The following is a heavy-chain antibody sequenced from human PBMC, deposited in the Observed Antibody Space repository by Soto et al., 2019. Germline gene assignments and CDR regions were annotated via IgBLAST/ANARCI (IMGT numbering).Heavy chain of an antibody. CDR2: ISGSGGST. J-gene: IGHJ5*02. Sequence: EVQLLESGGGLVQPGGSLRLSCAASGFTFSSYAMSWVRQAPGKGLEWVSAISGSGGSTYYADFVKGRFTISRDNSKNTLYLQMNSLRAEDTAVYYCAGDYGVSDWFDPWGQGTLVTDSS. CDR1: GFTFSSYA. D-gene: IGHD4-17*01. CDR3: AGDYGVSDWFDP. V-gene: IGHV3-23*01.